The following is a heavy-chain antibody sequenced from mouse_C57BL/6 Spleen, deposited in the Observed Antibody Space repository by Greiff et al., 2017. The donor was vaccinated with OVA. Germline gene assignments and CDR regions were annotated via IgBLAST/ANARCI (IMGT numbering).Heavy chain of an antibody. J-gene: IGHJ1*03. V-gene: IGHV5-12*01. CDR1: GFPFSDSY. CDR3: ARRGYGSSYDWYFDV. Sequence: EVQLVESGGGLVQPGGSLKLSCAASGFPFSDSYMYWVRQPPEKRLEWVAYISNGGGSTSSPDTVKGRLPISRDNAKNTLYLQNSRLKSQDTAMDDGARRGYGSSYDWYFDVWGTGTTVTVSS. D-gene: IGHD1-1*01. CDR2: ISNGGGST.